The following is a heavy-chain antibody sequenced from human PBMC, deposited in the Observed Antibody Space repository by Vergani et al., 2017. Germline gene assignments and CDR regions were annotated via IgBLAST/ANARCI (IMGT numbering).Heavy chain of an antibody. J-gene: IGHJ6*03. Sequence: VQLQESGPGLVKPSQTLSLTCTVSGGSISSGGYYWSWIRQHPGKGLEWVSGISWNSGAVDYADSVRGRFTISRDNAKNSLYLQMNSLRAEDTALYYCAKDGYYGSGYMDVWGKGTTVTVSS. CDR2: ISWNSGAV. V-gene: IGHV3-9*01. D-gene: IGHD3-10*01. CDR3: AKDGYYGSGYMDV. CDR1: GGSISSGGYY.